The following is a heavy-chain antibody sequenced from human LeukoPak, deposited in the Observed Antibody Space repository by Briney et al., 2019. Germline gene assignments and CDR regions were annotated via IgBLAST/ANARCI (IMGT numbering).Heavy chain of an antibody. CDR1: GYTFTSYY. D-gene: IGHD3-22*01. Sequence: ASVKVSCKASGYTFTSYYMHWVRQAPGQGLEWMGIINPSGGSTSYAQKFQGRVTMTRDMSTSTVYMELSSLRSEDTAVYYCARDGEYYYDSGGYYYDYWGQGTLVTVSS. CDR3: ARDGEYYYDSGGYYYDY. CDR2: INPSGGST. J-gene: IGHJ4*02. V-gene: IGHV1-46*01.